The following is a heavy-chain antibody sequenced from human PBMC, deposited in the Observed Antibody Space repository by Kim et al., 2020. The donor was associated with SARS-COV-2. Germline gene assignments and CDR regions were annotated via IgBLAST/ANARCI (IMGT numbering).Heavy chain of an antibody. D-gene: IGHD6-13*01. CDR1: GYSLTELS. J-gene: IGHJ5*02. CDR2: FDPENAET. Sequence: ASVKVSCKVSGYSLTELSMHWVRQAPGKGLEWMGGFDPENAETSYAQQFQGRVTMTEDTSTNTAYMELSGLRSEDTAVYYCATDSLYSSSWFWFDPWGQG. CDR3: ATDSLYSSSWFWFDP. V-gene: IGHV1-24*01.